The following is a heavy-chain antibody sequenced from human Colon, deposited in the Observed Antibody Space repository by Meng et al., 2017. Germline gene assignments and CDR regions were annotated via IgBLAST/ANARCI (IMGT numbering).Heavy chain of an antibody. D-gene: IGHD5-18*01. J-gene: IGHJ2*01. Sequence: ASVKVSCKASGYTFTGYYMHWVRQAPGQGLEWMGWINPNSGGTNYAQKFQGRVTMTRATSISTAYMELSRLRSDDTAVYYCARVDTAMVSYWYFDLWGRGTLVTVSS. CDR2: INPNSGGT. CDR1: GYTFTGYY. CDR3: ARVDTAMVSYWYFDL. V-gene: IGHV1-2*02.